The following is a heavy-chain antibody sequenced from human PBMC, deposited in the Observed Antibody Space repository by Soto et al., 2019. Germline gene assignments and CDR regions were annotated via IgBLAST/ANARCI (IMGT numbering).Heavy chain of an antibody. J-gene: IGHJ4*02. D-gene: IGHD6-25*01. CDR1: GYTFTAFA. CDR3: VRVGGSGWTLDF. V-gene: IGHV1-3*01. Sequence: QVHLVQSGAEVKKPGASVKVSCKTSGYTFTAFAVHSVRQASGQRLEWMGWINVGNGDTKSSQNLQGRVTITRDTSASTVYMELSSLRSEDTAVYYCVRVGGSGWTLDFWGQGTLVTVSS. CDR2: INVGNGDT.